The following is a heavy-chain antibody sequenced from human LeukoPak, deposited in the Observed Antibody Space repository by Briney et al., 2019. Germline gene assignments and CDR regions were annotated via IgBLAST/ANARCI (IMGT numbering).Heavy chain of an antibody. CDR3: AAPWVGPYSGGAYWYFDL. CDR1: GFTFSSYA. Sequence: GGSLRLSCAASGFTFSSYAMSWVRQAPGKGLEWVAFIRYDGSNKYYADSVKGRFTISRDNSKNTLYLQLNSLRAEDTAVYYCAAPWVGPYSGGAYWYFDLWGRGTLVTVSS. V-gene: IGHV3-30*02. J-gene: IGHJ2*01. CDR2: IRYDGSNK. D-gene: IGHD3-16*01.